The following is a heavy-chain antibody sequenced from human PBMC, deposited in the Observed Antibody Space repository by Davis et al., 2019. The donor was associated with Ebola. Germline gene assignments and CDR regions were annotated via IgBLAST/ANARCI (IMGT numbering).Heavy chain of an antibody. V-gene: IGHV1-69*04. CDR1: GGTFSSYA. CDR3: ARDSFCSSTSCYRGYYYGMDV. Sequence: SVKVSCKASGGTFSSYAISWVRQAPGQGLEWMGRIIPILGIANYAQKFQGRVTMTTDTSTSTAYMELRSLRSDDTAVYYCARDSFCSSTSCYRGYYYGMDVWGQGTTVTVSS. D-gene: IGHD2-2*02. CDR2: IIPILGIA. J-gene: IGHJ6*02.